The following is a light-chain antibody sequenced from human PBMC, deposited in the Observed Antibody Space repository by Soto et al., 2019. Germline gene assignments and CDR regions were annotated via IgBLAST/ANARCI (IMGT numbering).Light chain of an antibody. Sequence: EIVMTQSPATLSVSPGETATLSCRASQSVSSSLAWYQQTPGRAPRLLIYGASTRATGIPTRFSGSGSGTEFTLTISSLQSEDFAVYFCQQYNNWAPLTFGGGTKVDIK. J-gene: IGKJ4*01. CDR1: QSVSSS. V-gene: IGKV3-15*01. CDR3: QQYNNWAPLT. CDR2: GAS.